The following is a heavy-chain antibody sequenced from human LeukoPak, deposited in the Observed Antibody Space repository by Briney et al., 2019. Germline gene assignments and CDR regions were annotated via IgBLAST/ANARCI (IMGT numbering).Heavy chain of an antibody. Sequence: ASVKVSCKAAGYTFTDNYINWVRQAPGQGLEWMGWINPNSGGTNYAQKFQGRVTMTRDTSISTAYMELSRLRSDDTAVYYCARLFGIAVAGTSGYFDYWGQGTLVTVSS. J-gene: IGHJ4*02. CDR2: INPNSGGT. CDR1: GYTFTDNY. D-gene: IGHD6-19*01. CDR3: ARLFGIAVAGTSGYFDY. V-gene: IGHV1-2*02.